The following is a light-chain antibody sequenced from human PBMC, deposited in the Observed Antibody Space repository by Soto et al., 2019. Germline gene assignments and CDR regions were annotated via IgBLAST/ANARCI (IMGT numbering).Light chain of an antibody. CDR2: WAS. V-gene: IGKV4-1*01. CDR3: QQYYSTPLT. J-gene: IGKJ4*01. Sequence: DIVMTQAPASLAVSVGERATINCKSSQSVLYSSNNKNYLAWYQQKPGQPPKLLIYWASTRESGVPDRFSGSGSGTDFTLTISSLQAEDVAVYYCQQYYSTPLTFGGGTKVDI. CDR1: QSVLYSSNNKNY.